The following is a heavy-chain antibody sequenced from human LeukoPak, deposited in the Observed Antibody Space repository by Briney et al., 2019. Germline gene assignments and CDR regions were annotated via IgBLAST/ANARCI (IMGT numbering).Heavy chain of an antibody. CDR1: GGTFSSYT. CDR2: IIPILGIA. CDR3: ASGWFGEFLDY. J-gene: IGHJ4*02. Sequence: SVKVSCKDSGGTFSSYTISWVRQAPGQGLEWMGRIIPILGIANYAQKFQGRVTITADKSTSTAYMELSSLRSEDTAVYYCASGWFGEFLDYWGQGTLVTVSS. D-gene: IGHD3-10*01. V-gene: IGHV1-69*02.